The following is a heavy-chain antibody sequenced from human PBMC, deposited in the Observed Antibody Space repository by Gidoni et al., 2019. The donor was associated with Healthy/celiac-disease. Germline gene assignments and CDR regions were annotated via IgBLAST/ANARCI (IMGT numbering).Heavy chain of an antibody. J-gene: IGHJ3*02. Sequence: QVPLVASGGGVVQPGSSLRPPCAPSGVTFSSCGMHWVRQAPGKWLEWVAVIWYDGSNKYYADSVKGRFTISRDNSKNTLYLQMNSLRAEDTAVYYCARPDGYNAFDIWGQGTMVTVSS. CDR3: ARPDGYNAFDI. CDR1: GVTFSSCG. CDR2: IWYDGSNK. D-gene: IGHD5-12*01. V-gene: IGHV3-33*01.